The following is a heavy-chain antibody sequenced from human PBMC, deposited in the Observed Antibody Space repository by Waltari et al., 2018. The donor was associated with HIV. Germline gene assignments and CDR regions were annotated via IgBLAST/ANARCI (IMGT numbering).Heavy chain of an antibody. V-gene: IGHV3-7*01. J-gene: IGHJ4*02. D-gene: IGHD3-22*01. Sequence: EVQLVESGGGLVQPGGSLRLSCAASGFTFNKYWMTWVRQAPGKGLEWVANIEQDESEKYYVDSLKGRFTISRDNAKNSLFLQMNSLRVEDTAVYYCAREALYDSSGYYFDYWGQGTLVTVSS. CDR2: IEQDESEK. CDR1: GFTFNKYW. CDR3: AREALYDSSGYYFDY.